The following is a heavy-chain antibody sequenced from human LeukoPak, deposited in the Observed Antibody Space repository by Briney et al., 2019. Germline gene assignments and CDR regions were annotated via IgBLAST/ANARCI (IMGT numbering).Heavy chain of an antibody. CDR3: ARDPGSKDCSSTSCYSPHFDY. D-gene: IGHD2-2*01. V-gene: IGHV1-8*01. CDR1: GYTFTSYD. Sequence: ASVKVSCKASGYTFTSYDINWVRQATGQGLEWMGWMNPNSGNTGYAQKFQGRVTMTRNTSISTAYMELSSLRSEDTAVYYCARDPGSKDCSSTSCYSPHFDYWGQGTLVTVSS. CDR2: MNPNSGNT. J-gene: IGHJ4*02.